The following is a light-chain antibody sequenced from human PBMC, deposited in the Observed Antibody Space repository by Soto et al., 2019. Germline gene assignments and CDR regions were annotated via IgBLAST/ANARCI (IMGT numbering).Light chain of an antibody. CDR2: EVS. CDR1: SSDVGGYNF. V-gene: IGLV2-8*01. Sequence: QFVLTQPPSASGSPGQSVTISCTGTSSDVGGYNFVSWYEQHPGKAPKFMIYEVSKRPSGVPDRFSGSKSGNTASLTVSGLQAEDEADYYCSSYAGGIKWVFGGGTKLTVL. CDR3: SSYAGGIKWV. J-gene: IGLJ3*02.